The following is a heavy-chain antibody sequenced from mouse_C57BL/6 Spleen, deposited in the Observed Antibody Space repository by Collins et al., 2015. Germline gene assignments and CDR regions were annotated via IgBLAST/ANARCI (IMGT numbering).Heavy chain of an antibody. CDR1: GYTFTDYY. J-gene: IGHJ3*01. Sequence: QVQLKQSGAELVRPGASVKLSCKASGYTFTDYYINWVKQRPGQGLEWIARIYPGSGNTYYNEKFKGKATLTAEKSSSTAYMQLSSLTSEDSAVYFCARSQRWSFAYWGQGTLVTVSA. CDR2: IYPGSGNT. D-gene: IGHD1-1*02. V-gene: IGHV1-76*01. CDR3: ARSQRWSFAY.